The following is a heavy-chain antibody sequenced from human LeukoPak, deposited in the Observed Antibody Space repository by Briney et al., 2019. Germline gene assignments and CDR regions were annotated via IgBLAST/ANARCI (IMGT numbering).Heavy chain of an antibody. D-gene: IGHD3-22*01. CDR3: ARGPDYYDSSGSPDY. CDR1: GGSFSGYY. Sequence: SETLSLTCAVYGGSFSGYYWSWIRQPPGKGLEWIGEINHSGSTNYNPSLKSRVTISVDTSENQFSLKLSSVTAADTAVYYCARGPDYYDSSGSPDYWGQGTLVTVSS. CDR2: INHSGST. V-gene: IGHV4-34*01. J-gene: IGHJ4*02.